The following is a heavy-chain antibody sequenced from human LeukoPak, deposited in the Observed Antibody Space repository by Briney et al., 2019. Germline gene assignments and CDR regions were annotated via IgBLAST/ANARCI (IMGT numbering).Heavy chain of an antibody. Sequence: SETLSLTCTVSGGSISSSSYYWGWIRQPPGKGLEWIGSIYYSGSTYYNPSLKSRVTISVDTSKNQFSLELSSVTAADTAVYYCASQTPYYYDSSGYYYIWGQGTLVTVSS. CDR3: ASQTPYYYDSSGYYYI. J-gene: IGHJ4*02. CDR1: GGSISSSSYY. D-gene: IGHD3-22*01. CDR2: IYYSGST. V-gene: IGHV4-39*01.